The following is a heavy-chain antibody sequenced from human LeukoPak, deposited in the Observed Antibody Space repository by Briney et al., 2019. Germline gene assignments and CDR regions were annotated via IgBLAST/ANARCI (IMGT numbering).Heavy chain of an antibody. CDR3: AKGSSYDFWSGYPDY. D-gene: IGHD3-3*01. Sequence: GGSLRLSCAASGVIFDDYAMHWVRQAPGKGLEWVSGISWNSGNIGYADSVKGRFTISRDNAKNSLYPQMNSLRAEDTALYYCAKGSSYDFWSGYPDYWGQGTLVTVSS. V-gene: IGHV3-9*01. CDR2: ISWNSGNI. J-gene: IGHJ4*02. CDR1: GVIFDDYA.